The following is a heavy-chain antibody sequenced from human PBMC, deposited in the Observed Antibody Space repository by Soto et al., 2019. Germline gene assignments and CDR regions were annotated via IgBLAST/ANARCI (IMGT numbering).Heavy chain of an antibody. CDR2: INSDGSST. CDR1: GFTFSSYW. Sequence: GGSLRLSCAASGFTFSSYWMHWVRQAPGKGLVWVSRINSDGSSTSYAGSVEGRFTISRDNTKSTLYLQVNSLRAEDTAVYYCARLSSTWSPFDSWGQGTLVTVSS. J-gene: IGHJ4*02. V-gene: IGHV3-74*01. CDR3: ARLSSTWSPFDS. D-gene: IGHD6-13*01.